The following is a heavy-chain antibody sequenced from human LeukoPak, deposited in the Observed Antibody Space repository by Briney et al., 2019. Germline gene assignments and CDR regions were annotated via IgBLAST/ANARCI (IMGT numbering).Heavy chain of an antibody. D-gene: IGHD1-1*01. CDR1: GFTFSSYS. CDR3: ARHLGVTTAQYCFDY. Sequence: GGSLRLSCAASGFTFSSYSMKWVRQAPGKGLEWVSSISSSSSHIYYADSVKGRFTISRDNSKNTVYLQMNSLRVEDTAIYCCARHLGVTTAQYCFDYWGQGTLVTVSS. J-gene: IGHJ4*02. CDR2: ISSSSSHI. V-gene: IGHV3-21*04.